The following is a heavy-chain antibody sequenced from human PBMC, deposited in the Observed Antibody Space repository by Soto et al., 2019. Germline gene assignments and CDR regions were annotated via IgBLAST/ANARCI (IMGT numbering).Heavy chain of an antibody. Sequence: QVQLVQSGAEVKKPGASVKVSCKASGYTFTGYYMHWVRQAPGQGLEWMGWINPNSGGTNYAQKLQGRVTMTTDTSTSTAYMELRSLRSDDTAVYYCARLGEYGFWSGYPYFDYWGQGTLVTVSS. D-gene: IGHD3-3*01. V-gene: IGHV1-2*02. CDR1: GYTFTGYY. J-gene: IGHJ4*02. CDR2: INPNSGGT. CDR3: ARLGEYGFWSGYPYFDY.